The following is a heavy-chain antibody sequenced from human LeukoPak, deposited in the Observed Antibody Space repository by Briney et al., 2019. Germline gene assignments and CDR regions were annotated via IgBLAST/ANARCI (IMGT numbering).Heavy chain of an antibody. J-gene: IGHJ4*02. D-gene: IGHD6-19*01. CDR3: ARHRPHTDSNSVADYYFDY. CDR1: GASISSYY. CDR2: IYYSGST. V-gene: IGHV4-59*01. Sequence: PSETLSLTCTVSGASISSYYWSWIRQPPGKGLEWIGYIYYSGSTNYNPSLKSRVTFSVDTSKNQFSLKLISVTAADTAVYYCARHRPHTDSNSVADYYFDYWGQGTLVTVSS.